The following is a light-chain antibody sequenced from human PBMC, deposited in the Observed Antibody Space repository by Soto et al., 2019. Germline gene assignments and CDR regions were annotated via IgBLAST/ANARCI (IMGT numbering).Light chain of an antibody. CDR3: QQYGYSPIT. CDR1: QSVSSSH. Sequence: IVLTLYPFTISLLIGERAPLSCRASQSVSSSHLAWYQHKPGQAPRLLIYAASSRATGSPDRFSGGGSGTDFTLTISRLEPEDFAVYYCQQYGYSPITFGQGTRLEI. J-gene: IGKJ5*01. V-gene: IGKV3-20*01. CDR2: AAS.